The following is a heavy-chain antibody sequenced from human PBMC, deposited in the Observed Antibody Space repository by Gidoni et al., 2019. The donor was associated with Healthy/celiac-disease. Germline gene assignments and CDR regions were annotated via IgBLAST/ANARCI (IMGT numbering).Heavy chain of an antibody. D-gene: IGHD3-16*02. J-gene: IGHJ4*02. CDR3: ARHLTSQNIVIPTYYFDY. Sequence: QLQLQESGPGLVKPSETLSLTCTVCGGSSSSSSYYWGWIRQPPGKGREWIGSIYDSGSTYYNPSLKSRVTISVVTSKNQFSLKLSSVTAADTAVYYCARHLTSQNIVIPTYYFDYWGQGTLVTVSS. CDR2: IYDSGST. CDR1: GGSSSSSSYY. V-gene: IGHV4-39*01.